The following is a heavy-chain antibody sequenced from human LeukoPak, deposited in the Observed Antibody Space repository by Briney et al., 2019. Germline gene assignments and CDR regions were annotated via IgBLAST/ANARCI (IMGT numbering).Heavy chain of an antibody. V-gene: IGHV1-2*02. Sequence: GASVKVSCKASGYTFTKYGVYWVRQAPGQGLEWMGWIKPNSGGTRSAQKFQGRVTMTRDTSISTAYMELSSLRYDDTAVYYCATNILVRDIINWFDPWGQGTLVTVSS. CDR2: IKPNSGGT. CDR3: ATNILVRDIINWFDP. CDR1: GYTFTKYG. D-gene: IGHD3-10*01. J-gene: IGHJ5*02.